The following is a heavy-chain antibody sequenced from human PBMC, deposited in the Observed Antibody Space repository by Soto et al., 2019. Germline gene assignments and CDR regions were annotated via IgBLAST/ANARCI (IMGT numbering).Heavy chain of an antibody. CDR1: GYSFTNYW. CDR2: IDPSDSYT. V-gene: IGHV5-10-1*01. D-gene: IGHD5-18*01. CDR3: ARPLRGYSYGFYGMDV. Sequence: PGESLKISCKGSGYSFTNYWISWVRQMPGKGLEWMGRIDPSDSYTNYSPSFQGHVTISADKSISTAYLQWNSLKASDTAMYYCARPLRGYSYGFYGMDVWGQGTTVTVSS. J-gene: IGHJ6*02.